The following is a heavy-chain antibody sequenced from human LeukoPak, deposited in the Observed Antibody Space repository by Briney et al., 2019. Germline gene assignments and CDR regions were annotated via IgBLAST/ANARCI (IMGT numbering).Heavy chain of an antibody. CDR1: GFTFSNFG. CDR3: VREDTAMSPNAFDV. J-gene: IGHJ3*01. V-gene: IGHV3-33*01. CDR2: IWYDGSDQ. Sequence: QPGGSLRLSCAASGFTFSNFGMHWVRQGPGKGLECVAVIWYDGSDQSYADSVKGRFTISRDNSKNTLFLQMDSLRAEDTAVYYCVREDTAMSPNAFDVWGQGTMVTVSS. D-gene: IGHD5-18*01.